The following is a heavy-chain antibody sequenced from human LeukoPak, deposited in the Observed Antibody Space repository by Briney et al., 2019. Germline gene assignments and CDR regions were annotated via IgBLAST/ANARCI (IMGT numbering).Heavy chain of an antibody. CDR3: ATFFTDRDGYNAAYFDY. Sequence: GASVKVSCKVSGYTLTELSMHWVRQAPGKGLEWMGGFDPEDGETIYAQKFQGRVTMTEDTSTGTAYMELSSLRSEDTAVYYCATFFTDRDGYNAAYFDYWGQGTLVTVSS. V-gene: IGHV1-24*01. CDR2: FDPEDGET. D-gene: IGHD5-24*01. CDR1: GYTLTELS. J-gene: IGHJ4*02.